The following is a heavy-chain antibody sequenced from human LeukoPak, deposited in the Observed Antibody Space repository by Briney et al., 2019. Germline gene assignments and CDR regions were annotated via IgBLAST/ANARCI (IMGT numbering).Heavy chain of an antibody. Sequence: SETLSLTCTVSGGSISSSSYYWGWIRQPPGKGLEWIGSIYYSGSTYYNPSLKSRVTISVDTSKNQFSLKLSSVTAADTAVYYCARDRYYDFWSGCDYWGQGTLVTVSS. CDR2: IYYSGST. V-gene: IGHV4-39*07. CDR1: GGSISSSSYY. CDR3: ARDRYYDFWSGCDY. D-gene: IGHD3-3*01. J-gene: IGHJ4*02.